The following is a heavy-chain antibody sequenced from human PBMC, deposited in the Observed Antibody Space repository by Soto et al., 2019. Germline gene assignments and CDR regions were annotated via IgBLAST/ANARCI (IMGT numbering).Heavy chain of an antibody. Sequence: LRLSFAASGFTFSTYTMNWVRQAPGKGLEWISSISSGSSYIYYAGSVKGRFTISRDNAKNSLFLQMNSLRADDTAVYYGARDILSGGAYPDSWGQGTKVTVSS. D-gene: IGHD3-10*01. J-gene: IGHJ5*01. CDR2: ISSGSSYI. V-gene: IGHV3-21*01. CDR1: GFTFSTYT. CDR3: ARDILSGGAYPDS.